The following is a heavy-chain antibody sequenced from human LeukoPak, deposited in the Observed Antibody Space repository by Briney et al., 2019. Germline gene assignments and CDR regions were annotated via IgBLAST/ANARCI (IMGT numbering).Heavy chain of an antibody. D-gene: IGHD7-27*01. J-gene: IGHJ4*02. CDR1: GFTVSSNY. CDR2: IYSGDNT. Sequence: GSLRLSCAASGFTVSSNYMSWVRQAPGTGLEWVPVIYSGDNTYYADSVKGRFTISRDNSENTLYLQMNSLRAEDTAVYYCAKDRLAVPTKRPGEYGGQGTRVTVSS. V-gene: IGHV3-53*01. CDR3: AKDRLAVPTKRPGEY.